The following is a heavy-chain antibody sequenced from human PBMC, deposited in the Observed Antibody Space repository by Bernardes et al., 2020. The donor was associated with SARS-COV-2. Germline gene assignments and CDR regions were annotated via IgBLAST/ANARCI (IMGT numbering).Heavy chain of an antibody. D-gene: IGHD2-2*03. V-gene: IGHV3-21*05. J-gene: IGHJ3*01. CDR3: ARDVGVIDWRLSFDV. CDR2: ISLAGIYI. CDR1: RFTPRIPL. Sequence: GGARRSSSVTPRFTPRIPLFSCLPPTPGKGLEWVSYISLAGIYIYYGDSVRGRFTTSRDNTRTSVFLQMESLRAEDTAVYYCARDVGVIDWRLSFDVWGPGTMVHVSS.